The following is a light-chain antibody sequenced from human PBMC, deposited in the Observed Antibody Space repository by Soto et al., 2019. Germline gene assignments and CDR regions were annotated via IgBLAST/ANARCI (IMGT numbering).Light chain of an antibody. CDR1: QSVSSY. CDR3: QQHNNWPRT. J-gene: IGKJ1*01. CDR2: AAS. V-gene: IGKV3-15*01. Sequence: EIVLTQSPATLSLSPGERATLSCRASQSVSSYLAWYQQKPGQAPRLLIYAASTRATGIPARFSGSGSGTEFTLTISSLQSEDFAVYYCQQHNNWPRTFGQGTKVDIK.